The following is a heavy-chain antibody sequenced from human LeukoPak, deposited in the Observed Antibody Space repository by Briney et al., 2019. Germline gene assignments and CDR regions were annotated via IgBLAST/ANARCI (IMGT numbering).Heavy chain of an antibody. CDR1: GGSISSYY. CDR2: IYYSGST. CDR3: ARQVKQQLVLYYYYYMDV. Sequence: SETLSLTCTVSGGSISSYYWSWIRQPPGKGLEWNGYIYYSGSTNYNPSLKSRVTISVDTSKNQFSLKLSSVTAADTAVYYCARQVKQQLVLYYYYYMDVWGKGTTVTVSS. D-gene: IGHD6-13*01. J-gene: IGHJ6*03. V-gene: IGHV4-59*08.